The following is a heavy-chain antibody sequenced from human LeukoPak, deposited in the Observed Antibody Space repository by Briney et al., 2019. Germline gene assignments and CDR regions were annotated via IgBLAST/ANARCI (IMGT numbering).Heavy chain of an antibody. J-gene: IGHJ4*02. CDR1: GFSFSSYG. Sequence: GGTLRLSCAASGFSFSSYGMSWVRQAPGKGLEWISAITGSGGTTYYADSVEGRFTISRDNSKNTLYLQVNSLRAEDTAVYYCAKYFYDSSGYYLFDYWGQGTLVTVSS. D-gene: IGHD3-22*01. CDR2: ITGSGGTT. CDR3: AKYFYDSSGYYLFDY. V-gene: IGHV3-23*01.